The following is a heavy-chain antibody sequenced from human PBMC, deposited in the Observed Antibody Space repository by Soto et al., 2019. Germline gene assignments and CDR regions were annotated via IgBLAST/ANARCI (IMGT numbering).Heavy chain of an antibody. J-gene: IGHJ5*02. CDR1: GFTFSSYA. CDR3: AKARPGEVLRYFDWLS. V-gene: IGHV3-23*01. Sequence: TGGSLRLSCAASGFTFSSYAMSWVRQAPGKGLEWVSAISGSGGSTYYADSVKGRFTISRDNSKNTLYLQMNSLRAEDTAVYYCAKARPGEVLRYFDWLSWGQGTLVTVSS. D-gene: IGHD3-9*01. CDR2: ISGSGGST.